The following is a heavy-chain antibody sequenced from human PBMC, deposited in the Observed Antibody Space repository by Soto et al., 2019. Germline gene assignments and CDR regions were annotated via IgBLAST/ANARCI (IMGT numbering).Heavy chain of an antibody. V-gene: IGHV3-23*01. CDR1: GFTFSGYG. J-gene: IGHJ3*02. D-gene: IGHD6-19*01. Sequence: PGGSLRLSCAASGFTFSGYGMSWVRQAPGKGLEWVSAISGSGGSTYYADSVKGRFTISRDNSKNTLYLQMNSLRAEDTAVYYCAKDRVLMSSGWYTTDAFDIWGQGTMVTVSS. CDR2: ISGSGGST. CDR3: AKDRVLMSSGWYTTDAFDI.